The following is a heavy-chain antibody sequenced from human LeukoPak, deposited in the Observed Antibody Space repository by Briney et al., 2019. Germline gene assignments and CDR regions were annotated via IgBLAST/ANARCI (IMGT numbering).Heavy chain of an antibody. V-gene: IGHV4-34*01. CDR1: GGSFSGYY. CDR2: INHSGST. D-gene: IGHD3-10*01. Sequence: PSETLSLTCAVYGGSFSGYYWSWIRQPPGKGLEWIGEINHSGSTNYNPSPKSRVTISVDTSKNKFSLKLSSVTAADTAVYYCARSGAFGELLGYWGQGTLVTVSS. CDR3: ARSGAFGELLGY. J-gene: IGHJ4*02.